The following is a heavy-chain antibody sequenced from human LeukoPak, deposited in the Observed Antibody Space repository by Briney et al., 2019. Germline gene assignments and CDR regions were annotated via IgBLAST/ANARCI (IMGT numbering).Heavy chain of an antibody. J-gene: IGHJ4*02. V-gene: IGHV3-23*01. CDR3: AKEREYYDFWSGYYTGGYYFDY. CDR2: ISGSGGST. Sequence: GGSLRLSCAASGFTFSSYAMSWVRQAPGKGLEWVSAISGSGGSTYYADSVKGRFTISRDNSKNTLYLQMNSLRAEDTAVYYRAKEREYYDFWSGYYTGGYYFDYWGQGTLVTVSS. D-gene: IGHD3-3*01. CDR1: GFTFSSYA.